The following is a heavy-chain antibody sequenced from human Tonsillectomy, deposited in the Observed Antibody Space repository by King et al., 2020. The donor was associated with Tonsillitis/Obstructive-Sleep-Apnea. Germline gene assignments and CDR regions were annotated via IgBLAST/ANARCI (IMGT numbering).Heavy chain of an antibody. CDR2: IYYSGST. D-gene: IGHD2-2*02. Sequence: VQLQESGPGLVKPSETLSLTCTVSGGSISSYYWSWIRQPPGKGLEWIGYIYYSGSTNYNPSLKSRVTISVDTSKNQFSLKLSSVTAADTAVYYCAGGGYCSSTSCYTGYFDYWGQGTLVTVSS. J-gene: IGHJ4*02. CDR3: AGGGYCSSTSCYTGYFDY. V-gene: IGHV4-59*01. CDR1: GGSISSYY.